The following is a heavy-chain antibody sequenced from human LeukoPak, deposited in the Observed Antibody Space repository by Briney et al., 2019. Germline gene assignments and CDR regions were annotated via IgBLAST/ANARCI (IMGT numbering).Heavy chain of an antibody. Sequence: GGSLRLSCAASGFTFSNAWMSWVRQAPGKGLEWVGRIKSKTDGGTTDYAAPVKGRSTISRDDSKNTLYLQMNTLRAEDTALYYCAKNPLRAAPAFFDYWGRGTLVTVSS. CDR2: IKSKTDGGTT. CDR3: AKNPLRAAPAFFDY. D-gene: IGHD2-15*01. V-gene: IGHV3-15*01. CDR1: GFTFSNAW. J-gene: IGHJ4*02.